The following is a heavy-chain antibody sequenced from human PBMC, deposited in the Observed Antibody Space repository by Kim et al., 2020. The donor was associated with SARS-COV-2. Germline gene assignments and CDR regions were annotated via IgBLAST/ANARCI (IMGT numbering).Heavy chain of an antibody. Sequence: GGSLRLSCAASGFTFSSYEMNWVRQAPGKGLEWVSYISSSGSTIYYADSVKGRFTISRDNAKNSLYLQMNSLRAEDTAVYYCAREWELHDYWGQGTLVTVSS. CDR3: AREWELHDY. D-gene: IGHD1-26*01. V-gene: IGHV3-48*03. J-gene: IGHJ4*02. CDR2: ISSSGSTI. CDR1: GFTFSSYE.